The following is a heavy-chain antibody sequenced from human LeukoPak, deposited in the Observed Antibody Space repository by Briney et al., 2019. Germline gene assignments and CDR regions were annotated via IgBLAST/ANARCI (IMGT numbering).Heavy chain of an antibody. CDR3: ARVAWPYYFDS. J-gene: IGHJ4*02. CDR1: GFTFNNYW. V-gene: IGHV3-7*01. Sequence: GGSLRLSCAASGFTFNNYWMNWVRQTQGKGLEWVANIKDDGSEKYYLDSVKGRFTISRDNAKNSLYLQMNGLRAEDTAVYYCARVAWPYYFDSWGQGTLVTVSS. CDR2: IKDDGSEK.